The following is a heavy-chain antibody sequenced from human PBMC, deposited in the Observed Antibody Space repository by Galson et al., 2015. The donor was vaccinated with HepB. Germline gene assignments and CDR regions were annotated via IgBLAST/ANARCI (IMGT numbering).Heavy chain of an antibody. CDR3: ARRLDNYGSGSYTDAFDI. J-gene: IGHJ3*02. Sequence: QSGAEVKKPGESLKISCEGSGYSFTSYWIGWVRQMPGKGLEWMGIIYPADSDTRYSPSFQGQVTISADKSISTAYVQWSSLKASDTAMYYCARRLDNYGSGSYTDAFDIWGQGTMVAVSS. CDR2: IYPADSDT. D-gene: IGHD3-10*01. CDR1: GYSFTSYW. V-gene: IGHV5-51*03.